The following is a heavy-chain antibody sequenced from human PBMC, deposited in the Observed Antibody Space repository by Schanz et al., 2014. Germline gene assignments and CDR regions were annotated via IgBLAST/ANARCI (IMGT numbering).Heavy chain of an antibody. J-gene: IGHJ5*02. CDR2: IIPNLGSA. Sequence: QVQLVQSGAEVKKPGSSVTVSCKASGDTLSSYGISWVRQAPGQGLEWMGRIIPNLGSANYAQKFQGRVTITADKSTSTVDMELISLRSEDTAIYYCARGNTIFGVVILGWLDPWGQGTLVTVSS. V-gene: IGHV1-69*04. CDR3: ARGNTIFGVVILGWLDP. CDR1: GDTLSSYG. D-gene: IGHD3-3*01.